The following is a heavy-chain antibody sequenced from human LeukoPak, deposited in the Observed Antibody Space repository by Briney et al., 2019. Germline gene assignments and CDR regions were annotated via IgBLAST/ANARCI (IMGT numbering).Heavy chain of an antibody. CDR1: GFTFDDYG. V-gene: IGHV3-20*04. D-gene: IGHD2-2*01. CDR3: AKLFVVVPAASYYFDY. CDR2: INWNGGST. Sequence: PGGSLRLSCAASGFTFDDYGMSWVRQAPGKGLEWVSGINWNGGSTGYADSVKGRFTISRDNSKNTLYLQMNSLRAEDTAVYYCAKLFVVVPAASYYFDYWGQGTLVTVSS. J-gene: IGHJ4*02.